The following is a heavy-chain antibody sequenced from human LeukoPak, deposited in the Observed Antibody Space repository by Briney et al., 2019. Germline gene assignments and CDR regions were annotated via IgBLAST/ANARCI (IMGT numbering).Heavy chain of an antibody. CDR3: ARVGLAAAGTSNWFDP. V-gene: IGHV1-2*02. J-gene: IGHJ5*02. D-gene: IGHD6-13*01. CDR1: GYTFTGYY. CDR2: INPNSGGT. Sequence: ASVKVSCKASGYTFTGYYMHWVRQAPGQGLEWMGWINPNSGGTNYAQKFQGRVTMTRDTSKNQFSLKLSSVTAADTAVYYCARVGLAAAGTSNWFDPWGQGTLVTVSS.